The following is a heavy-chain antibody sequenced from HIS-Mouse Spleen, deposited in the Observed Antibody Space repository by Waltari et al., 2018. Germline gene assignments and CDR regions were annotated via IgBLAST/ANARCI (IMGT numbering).Heavy chain of an antibody. V-gene: IGHV4-39*07. CDR1: GGSISSSSYY. D-gene: IGHD6-13*01. Sequence: QLQLQESGPGLVKPSETLSLTCTVSGGSISSSSYYWGWIRQPLGKGVEWIGSIYYSWSTSYNPSLKSRVTISVDTSKNQFSLKLSSVTAADTAVYYCAREIPYSSSWYDWYFDLWGRGTLVTVSS. CDR2: IYYSWST. J-gene: IGHJ2*01. CDR3: AREIPYSSSWYDWYFDL.